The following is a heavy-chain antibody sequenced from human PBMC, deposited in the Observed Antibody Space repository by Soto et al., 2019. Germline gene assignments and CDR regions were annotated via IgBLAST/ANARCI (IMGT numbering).Heavy chain of an antibody. CDR3: ARMVRGNSNFDD. Sequence: LQLQESGPGLVKPSETLSLTCTVSGGSISGRSFYWGWIRQSPGKGLEWIGYVDYSGSTDYTPSLQSRVTISEDTSKNQFSLNLNSVNAADTAVYVCARMVRGNSNFDDWGQGTLVTVSS. CDR1: GGSISGRSFY. CDR2: VDYSGST. V-gene: IGHV4-39*01. J-gene: IGHJ4*02. D-gene: IGHD3-10*01.